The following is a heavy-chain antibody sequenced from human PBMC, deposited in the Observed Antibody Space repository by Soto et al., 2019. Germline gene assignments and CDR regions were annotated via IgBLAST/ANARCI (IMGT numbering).Heavy chain of an antibody. CDR3: ARWLEVLTTSDS. V-gene: IGHV3-11*06. CDR2: ISTSGRDT. J-gene: IGHJ4*02. D-gene: IGHD3-22*01. Sequence: PGGSLRLSCAASGFNFSDYYMTWIRQAPGKGLEWISYISTSGRDTEYADSVKGRFLISRDNAKRSLYLQMNSLRVEDTAVYYCARWLEVLTTSDSWGQGTWSPSPQ. CDR1: GFNFSDYY.